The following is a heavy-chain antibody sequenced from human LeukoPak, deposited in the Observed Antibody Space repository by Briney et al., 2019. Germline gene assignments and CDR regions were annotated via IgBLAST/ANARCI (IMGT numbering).Heavy chain of an antibody. V-gene: IGHV3-30*02. CDR3: AKASTYYDILTGYFDY. CDR1: GFTFSSYG. D-gene: IGHD3-9*01. J-gene: IGHJ4*02. CDR2: IRYDGSNK. Sequence: PGGSLRLSCAASGFTFSSYGMHWVRQAPGKGLEWVAFIRYDGSNKHYADSVKGRFTISRDNSKNTMYLQMNSLRSEDTAVYYCAKASTYYDILTGYFDYWGPGTLVTVSS.